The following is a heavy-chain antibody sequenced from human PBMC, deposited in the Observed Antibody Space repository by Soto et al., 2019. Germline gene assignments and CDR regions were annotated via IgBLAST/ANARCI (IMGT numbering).Heavy chain of an antibody. CDR1: GGSISSGGYS. CDR3: AREVLHGGGNPGLYFQH. J-gene: IGHJ1*01. V-gene: IGHV4-30-2*01. D-gene: IGHD2-15*01. Sequence: QLQLQESGSGLVKPSQTLSLTCAVSGGSISSGGYSWSWIRQPPGKGLEWIGYIYHSGSTYYNPSLKSRVTLSVVRPKNQFSLRLGFVSAADTAVYYCAREVLHGGGNPGLYFQHWGQGTLVTVSS. CDR2: IYHSGST.